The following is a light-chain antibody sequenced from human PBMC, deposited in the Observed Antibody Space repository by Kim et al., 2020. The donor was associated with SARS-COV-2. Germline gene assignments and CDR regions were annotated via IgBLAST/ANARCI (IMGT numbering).Light chain of an antibody. J-gene: IGLJ1*01. CDR3: RSHTSGGFFYV. CDR1: SDDFGDDYF. CDR2: DFD. V-gene: IGLV2-14*03. Sequence: QSALTQPASVSGSPGQSITISCTGTSDDFGDDYFVSWYQHHPGNAPKLLIFDFDKRPSGVSFRFSGSKSGNTASLAISGLQAEDEADYYCRSHTSGGFFYVFGTGTKVTVL.